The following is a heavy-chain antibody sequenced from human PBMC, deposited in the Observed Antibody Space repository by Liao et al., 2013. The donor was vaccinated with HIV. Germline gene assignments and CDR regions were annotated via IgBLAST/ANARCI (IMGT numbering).Heavy chain of an antibody. J-gene: IGHJ4*02. CDR2: LYQWEH. Sequence: QVQLQESGPGLVKPSETLSLTCTVSGGSISSYQWNWIRQPAGKGLEWIGAYLYQWEHQLQPLLKSRVTMSVDTSKNQFSLKLTSVTAADTAVYYCARDPFTGPVDYWGQGTLVTVSS. CDR1: GGSISSYQ. D-gene: IGHD1-14*01. CDR3: ARDPFTGPVDY. V-gene: IGHV4-4*07.